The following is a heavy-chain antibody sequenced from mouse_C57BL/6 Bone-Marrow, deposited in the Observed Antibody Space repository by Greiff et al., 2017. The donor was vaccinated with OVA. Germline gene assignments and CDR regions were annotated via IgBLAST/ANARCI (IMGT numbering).Heavy chain of an antibody. D-gene: IGHD2-5*01. CDR2: INPGSGGT. Sequence: VQLVESGAELVRPGTSVKVSCKASGYAFTNYLIEWVKQRPGQGLEWIGVINPGSGGTNYNEKFKGKATLTADKSSSTAYMQLSSLTSEDSAVYFCARAPYYSNYNFDYWGEGTTLTVSS. CDR3: ARAPYYSNYNFDY. V-gene: IGHV1-54*01. CDR1: GYAFTNYL. J-gene: IGHJ2*01.